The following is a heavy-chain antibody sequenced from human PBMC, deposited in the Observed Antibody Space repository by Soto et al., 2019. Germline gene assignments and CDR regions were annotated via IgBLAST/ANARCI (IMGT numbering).Heavy chain of an antibody. CDR3: SKWSGFGDA. J-gene: IGHJ5*02. D-gene: IGHD3-10*01. V-gene: IGHV3-23*01. CDR2: ISDSGGNT. CDR1: GFTCSSYS. Sequence: PGGSLRLSCAASGFTCSSYSMTWVRQAPGKGLEWVSSISDSGGNTWYADSVKGRFTISRDNSKNTLFLQMNSLRAEDTAVYFCSKWSGFGDAWGQGTLVTVSS.